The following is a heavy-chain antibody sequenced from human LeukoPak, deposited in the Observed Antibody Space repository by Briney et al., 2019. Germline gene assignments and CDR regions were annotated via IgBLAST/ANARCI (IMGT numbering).Heavy chain of an antibody. CDR2: MNPNSGNT. J-gene: IGHJ4*02. V-gene: IGHV1-8*01. CDR1: GYTFTSYD. Sequence: ASVKVSCKASGYTFTSYDINWVRQATGQGLEWMGWMNPNSGNTGYAQKFQGRVTMTEDTSTDTAYMELSSLRSEDTAVYYCATVPSSGYYGYWGQGTLVTVPS. CDR3: ATVPSSGYYGY. D-gene: IGHD3-22*01.